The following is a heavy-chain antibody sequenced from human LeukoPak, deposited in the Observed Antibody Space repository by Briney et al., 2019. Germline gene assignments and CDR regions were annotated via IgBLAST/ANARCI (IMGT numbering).Heavy chain of an antibody. CDR2: VIPILGIA. Sequence: ASVKVSCKASGGTFSSYTISWVRQAPGQGLEWMGRVIPILGIANYAQRFQGRVTITADKSTSTAYMELSSLRSEDTAVFYCARGHQPPYYGMDVWGQGTTVTVSS. CDR3: ARGHQPPYYGMDV. V-gene: IGHV1-69*02. CDR1: GGTFSSYT. J-gene: IGHJ6*02.